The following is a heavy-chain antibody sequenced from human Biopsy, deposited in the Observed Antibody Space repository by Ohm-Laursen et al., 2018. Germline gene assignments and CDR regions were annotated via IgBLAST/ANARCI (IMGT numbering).Heavy chain of an antibody. CDR3: ARGEGSSWFDP. V-gene: IGHV1-69*01. CDR1: GDSFTSYA. J-gene: IGHJ5*02. CDR2: IIPIPNVA. D-gene: IGHD1-26*01. Sequence: SSVKVSCKASGDSFTSYAIRWVRQAPGQGLEWMGGIIPIPNVATYAQKFQGRITITADESTSTAYMDLSSLTSDDTAVYFCARGEGSSWFDPWGHGTLVTVSS.